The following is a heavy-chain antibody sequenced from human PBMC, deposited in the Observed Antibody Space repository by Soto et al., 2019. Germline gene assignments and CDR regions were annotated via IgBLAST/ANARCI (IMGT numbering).Heavy chain of an antibody. V-gene: IGHV3-33*01. J-gene: IGHJ5*01. CDR3: AATNRALGRDS. Sequence: QVQLVESGGAVVQPGRSLRLSCAASGFTFSTYAMHWVRQAPGTGLEWVAVIWYDGNNNYYADSVKGRFTISRDNSKNSLSLNINSPRADDVALYSCAATNRALGRDSWGHGTQVTVSS. D-gene: IGHD2-15*01. CDR2: IWYDGNNN. CDR1: GFTFSTYA.